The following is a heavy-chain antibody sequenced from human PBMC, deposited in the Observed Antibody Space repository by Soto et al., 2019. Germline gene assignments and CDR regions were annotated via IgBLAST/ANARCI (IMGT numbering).Heavy chain of an antibody. CDR2: INHSGST. D-gene: IGHD6-13*01. J-gene: IGHJ6*02. CDR3: AGEKTRGIRGYTFYSGPRHSYYGLDV. CDR1: GGSFSGYY. V-gene: IGHV4-34*01. Sequence: PSETLSLTCAVYGGSFSGYYWTWIRQPPGKGLEWIGDINHSGSTNYNPSLKSRVTISIDTSKSQFSLWLSSVTAADTAVYYCAGEKTRGIRGYTFYSGPRHSYYGLDVCVQGSSVTVSS.